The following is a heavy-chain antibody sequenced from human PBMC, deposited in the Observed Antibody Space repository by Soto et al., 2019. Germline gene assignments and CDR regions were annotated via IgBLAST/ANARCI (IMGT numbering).Heavy chain of an antibody. CDR3: ASRXSSSWYMGGRYYYGMDV. CDR2: IYSGGST. D-gene: IGHD6-13*01. V-gene: IGHV3-53*01. CDR1: GFTVSSNY. Sequence: GGSLRLSCAASGFTVSSNYMSWVRQAPGKGLEWVSVIYSGGSTYYADSVKGRFTISRDNSKNTLYLQMNSLRAEDTAVYYCASRXSSSWYMGGRYYYGMDVWGQGTTVTVSS. J-gene: IGHJ6*02.